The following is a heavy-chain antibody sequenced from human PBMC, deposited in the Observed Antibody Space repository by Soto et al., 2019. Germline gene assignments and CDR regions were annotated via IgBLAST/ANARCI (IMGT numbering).Heavy chain of an antibody. CDR2: IKSKISGGTT. CDR3: TTTGGHRYSDPFDY. Sequence: EVQLDQSGGGLVKPGGSLRLSCAASGFKFSDGWMNWVRQAPGKGLEWVGRIKSKISGGTTDYAAPVKGRFTISRDDSKDMVYLQMSSLKTEDTAVYYCTTTGGHRYSDPFDYWGQGALVTVSS. J-gene: IGHJ4*02. D-gene: IGHD2-8*02. V-gene: IGHV3-15*07. CDR1: GFKFSDGW.